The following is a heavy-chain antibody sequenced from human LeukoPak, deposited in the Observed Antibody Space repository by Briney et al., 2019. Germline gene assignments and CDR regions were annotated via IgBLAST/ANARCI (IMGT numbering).Heavy chain of an antibody. CDR3: AKDYYDSSGYSPAFDY. V-gene: IGHV3-30*18. J-gene: IGHJ4*02. CDR1: GFTFSNYG. D-gene: IGHD3-22*01. Sequence: GGSLRLSCAASGFTFSNYGIHWVRQAPGKGLEWVAVISYDGSNKYYADSVRGRFTISRDNSKNTLYLQMNSLRAEDTAVYYCAKDYYDSSGYSPAFDYWGQGTLVTVSS. CDR2: ISYDGSNK.